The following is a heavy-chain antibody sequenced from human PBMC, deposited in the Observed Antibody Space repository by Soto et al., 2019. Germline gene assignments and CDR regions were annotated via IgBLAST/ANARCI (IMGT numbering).Heavy chain of an antibody. J-gene: IGHJ4*02. CDR2: INHSGST. D-gene: IGHD3-3*01. CDR1: GGSFSGYY. V-gene: IGHV4-34*01. CDR3: ARGSGVLRFLEWLFLA. Sequence: LSLTCAVYGGSFSGYYWSWIRQPPGKGLEWIGEINHSGSTNYNPSLKSRVTISVDTSKNQFSLKLSSVTAADTAVYYCARGSGVLRFLEWLFLAWGQGTLVTVSS.